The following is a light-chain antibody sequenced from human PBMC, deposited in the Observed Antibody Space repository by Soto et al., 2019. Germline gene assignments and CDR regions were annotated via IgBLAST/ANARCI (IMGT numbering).Light chain of an antibody. CDR3: HQYHNWPMT. CDR1: QSVNSN. J-gene: IGKJ5*01. Sequence: EIVMTQSPANLSVSPGERATVSCRTSQSVNSNLAWYQQKPGQVPRLLIYGPSTRAIGIPDRFSGSGSGTEFTLTISSLQSEDFAVYYCHQYHNWPMTFGQGTRLEIK. V-gene: IGKV3-15*01. CDR2: GPS.